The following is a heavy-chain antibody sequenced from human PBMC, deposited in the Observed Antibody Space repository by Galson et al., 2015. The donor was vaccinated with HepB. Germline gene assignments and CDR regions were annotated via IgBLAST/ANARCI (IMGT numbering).Heavy chain of an antibody. Sequence: SLRLSCAASGFTFSGCTMHWVRQAPGKGLEWVAVTSYDGSNEYYADSVKGRFTISRDNSKNTLYLQMNSLRAEDTAVYYCARGDEGGGLELVFDYWGQGTLVTVSS. CDR1: GFTFSGCT. CDR3: ARGDEGGGLELVFDY. V-gene: IGHV3-30*04. J-gene: IGHJ4*02. CDR2: TSYDGSNE. D-gene: IGHD1-7*01.